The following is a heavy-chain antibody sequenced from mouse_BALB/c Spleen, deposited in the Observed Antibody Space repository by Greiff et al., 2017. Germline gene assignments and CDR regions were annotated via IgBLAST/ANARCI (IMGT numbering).Heavy chain of an antibody. CDR2: IWAGGST. V-gene: IGHV2-9*02. Sequence: VKLMESGPGLVAPSQSLSITCTVSGFSLTSYGVHWVRQPPGKGLEWLGVIWAGGSTNYNSALMSRLSISKDNSKSQVFLKMNSLQTDDTAMYYCARDGGLRRSYWYFDVWGAGTTVTVSS. CDR1: GFSLTSYG. CDR3: ARDGGLRRSYWYFDV. D-gene: IGHD2-2*01. J-gene: IGHJ1*01.